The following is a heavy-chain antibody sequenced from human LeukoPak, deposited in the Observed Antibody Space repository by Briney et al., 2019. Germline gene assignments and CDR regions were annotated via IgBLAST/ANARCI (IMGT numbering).Heavy chain of an antibody. CDR3: ARKCSGGSCSDY. D-gene: IGHD2-15*01. Sequence: PGGSLRLSCAASGFTFSSYSMNWVRQAPGKGLEWVSSISSSSSYIYYADSVKGRFTISRDNAKNSLYLQMNSLRAEDTAVYYCARKCSGGSCSDYWGQGTLVTVSS. CDR2: ISSSSSYI. J-gene: IGHJ4*02. CDR1: GFTFSSYS. V-gene: IGHV3-21*01.